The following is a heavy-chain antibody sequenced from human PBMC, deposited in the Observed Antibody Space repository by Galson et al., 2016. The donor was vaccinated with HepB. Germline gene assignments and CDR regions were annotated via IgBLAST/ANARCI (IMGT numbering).Heavy chain of an antibody. CDR2: IYYSGST. CDR3: AGRTSSWYYFDY. Sequence: ETLSLTCTVSGGSISSSSYYWGWIRQPPGKGLEWIGNIYYSGSTYYKPSLKSRVTISVDTSKNQFSLKLSPVTAADTAVYYCAGRTSSWYYFDYWGQGTLVTVSS. J-gene: IGHJ4*02. D-gene: IGHD2-2*01. CDR1: GGSISSSSYY. V-gene: IGHV4-39*07.